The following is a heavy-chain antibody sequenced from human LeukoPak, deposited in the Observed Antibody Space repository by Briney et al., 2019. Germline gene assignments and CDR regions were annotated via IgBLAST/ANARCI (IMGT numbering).Heavy chain of an antibody. Sequence: GASVKVSCKASGYTFTSYGISWVRQAPGQGLEWMGWISAYNGNTNYAQKLQGRVTMTTDTSTSTAYMELRSLRSDDTAVYYCARDWPGIAARLGDAFDIWGQGTMVTVSS. V-gene: IGHV1-18*01. CDR3: ARDWPGIAARLGDAFDI. CDR1: GYTFTSYG. D-gene: IGHD6-6*01. J-gene: IGHJ3*02. CDR2: ISAYNGNT.